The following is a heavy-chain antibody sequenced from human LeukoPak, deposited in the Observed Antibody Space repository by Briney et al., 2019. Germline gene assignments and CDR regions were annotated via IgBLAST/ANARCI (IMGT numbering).Heavy chain of an antibody. CDR2: IYNGVPT. Sequence: SETLSLTCTASGAPISRFYWNWVRQPPGRGLEWIGNIYNGVPTFFNPSLKSRVTLSVDTSKTQFSLQLASVTAADTAVYYCVQTTGWPGFDYWGQGILVTVSS. CDR1: GAPISRFY. J-gene: IGHJ4*02. CDR3: VQTTGWPGFDY. D-gene: IGHD6-19*01. V-gene: IGHV4-4*09.